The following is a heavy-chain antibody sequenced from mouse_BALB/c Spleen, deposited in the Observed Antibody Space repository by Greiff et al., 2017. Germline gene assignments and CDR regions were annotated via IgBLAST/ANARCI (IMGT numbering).Heavy chain of an antibody. CDR3: ARLITTPYYAMDY. CDR1: GFTFSDYY. Sequence: EVQGVESGGGLVKPGGSLKLSCAASGFTFSDYYMYWVRQTPEKRLEWVATISDGGSYTYYPDSVKGRFTISRDNAKNNLYLQMSSLKSEDTAMYYCARLITTPYYAMDYWGQGTSVTVSS. J-gene: IGHJ4*01. V-gene: IGHV5-4*02. CDR2: ISDGGSYT. D-gene: IGHD2-4*01.